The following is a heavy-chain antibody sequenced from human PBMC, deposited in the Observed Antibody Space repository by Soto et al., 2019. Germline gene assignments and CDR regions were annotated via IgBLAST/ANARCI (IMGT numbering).Heavy chain of an antibody. CDR2: IKAEGTEK. CDR3: VTAVRGYNANGDL. D-gene: IGHD5-12*01. Sequence: VQLVESGGDLVQPGGSLRLSCVGSGFTVSSYWMGWVRQPPGKGLEWVATIKAEGTEKYYVDSVTGRFTFSRDNAKTSVYLEMNSLRAEDTAVYYCVTAVRGYNANGDLWGQGTTVTVSS. J-gene: IGHJ6*02. CDR1: GFTVSSYW. V-gene: IGHV3-7*03.